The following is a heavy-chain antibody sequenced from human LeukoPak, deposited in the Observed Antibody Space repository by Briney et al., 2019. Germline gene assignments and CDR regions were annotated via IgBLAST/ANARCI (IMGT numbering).Heavy chain of an antibody. CDR3: ARASHYGMDV. Sequence: SETLSLTCTVSGGCISSYYWSWIRQPPGKGLEWIGYIYYSGSTNYNPSPKSRVTISVDTSKTQFSLKLSSLTAADTAVYYCARASHYGMDVWGHGTTVTVSS. CDR1: GGCISSYY. CDR2: IYYSGST. J-gene: IGHJ6*02. V-gene: IGHV4-59*01.